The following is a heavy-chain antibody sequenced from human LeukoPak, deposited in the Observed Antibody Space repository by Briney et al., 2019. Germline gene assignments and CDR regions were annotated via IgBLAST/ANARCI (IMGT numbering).Heavy chain of an antibody. CDR3: ARAGNYCYYMDV. Sequence: PSETLSVTCTVSGGSINGYYWSWVRLPPGKGLEWIGYIHYTGITNYSPSLKSRLTISVDTSTNHFSLKLSSVTAADTAVYYCARAGNYCYYMDVWGKGTTVTVSS. D-gene: IGHD6-13*01. CDR1: GGSINGYY. V-gene: IGHV4-59*01. CDR2: IHYTGIT. J-gene: IGHJ6*03.